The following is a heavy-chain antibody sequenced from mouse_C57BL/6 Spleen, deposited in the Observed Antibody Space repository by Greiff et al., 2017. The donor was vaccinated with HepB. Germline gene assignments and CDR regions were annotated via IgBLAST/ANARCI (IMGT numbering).Heavy chain of an antibody. CDR1: GFTFSSYG. CDR2: ISSGGSYT. Sequence: EVHLVESGGDLVKPGGSLKLSCAASGFTFSSYGMSWVRQTPDTRLEWVAYISSGGSYTYYPDSVKGRFTISRDNAKNTLYLQMSSLESEATAMYYCARQRGHDYDEDWYYFDYWGQSTTLTVSS. V-gene: IGHV5-6*01. CDR3: ARQRGHDYDEDWYYFDY. J-gene: IGHJ2*01. D-gene: IGHD2-4*01.